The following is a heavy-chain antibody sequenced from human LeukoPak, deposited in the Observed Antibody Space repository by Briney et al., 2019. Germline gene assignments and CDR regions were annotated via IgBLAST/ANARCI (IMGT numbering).Heavy chain of an antibody. CDR2: INPSGDST. D-gene: IGHD3-22*01. J-gene: IGHJ5*02. CDR3: ARGAVYSGYYYVRPNNWFDP. CDR1: GYTFTTYY. Sequence: ASVKVSCKASGYTFTTYYMHWVRQAPGQGLEWMGIINPSGDSTSYAQKFQGRVTMTRDTSTSTVYMELSIPRSEDTAVYYCARGAVYSGYYYVRPNNWFDPWGQGTLVTVSS. V-gene: IGHV1-46*01.